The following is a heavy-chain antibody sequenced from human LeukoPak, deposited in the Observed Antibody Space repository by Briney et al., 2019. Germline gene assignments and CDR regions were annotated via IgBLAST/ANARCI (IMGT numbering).Heavy chain of an antibody. D-gene: IGHD6-19*01. Sequence: GGSLRLSCAASGFTVSSNYMSWVRQAPGKGLEWVSYISSSSSTIYYADSVKGRFTISRDNAKNSLYLQMNSLRAEDTAVYYCARFPAVAGNYYYYYYMDVWGKGTTVTVSS. V-gene: IGHV3-48*01. CDR1: GFTVSSNY. J-gene: IGHJ6*03. CDR2: ISSSSSTI. CDR3: ARFPAVAGNYYYYYYMDV.